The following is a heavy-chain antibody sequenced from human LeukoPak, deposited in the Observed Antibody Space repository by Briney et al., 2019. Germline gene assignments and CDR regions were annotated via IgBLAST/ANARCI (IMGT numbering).Heavy chain of an antibody. CDR3: ARHANYVWGSYRYTAFDY. CDR2: INLGDYDT. D-gene: IGHD3-16*02. Sequence: KPGESLKISCKGSGYSFTSYRIGWVRQMPGKGLEWMGIINLGDYDTRYSPSFQGQVTISADKSISTAYLQWSSLKASDTAMYYCARHANYVWGSYRYTAFDYWGQGTLVTVSS. CDR1: GYSFTSYR. V-gene: IGHV5-51*01. J-gene: IGHJ4*02.